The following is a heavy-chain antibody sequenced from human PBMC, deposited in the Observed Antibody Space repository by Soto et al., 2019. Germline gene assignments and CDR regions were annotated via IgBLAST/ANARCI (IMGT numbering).Heavy chain of an antibody. CDR1: GFTFSSYG. D-gene: IGHD2-8*01. CDR2: ISYGGSNK. J-gene: IGHJ4*02. V-gene: IGHV3-30*18. Sequence: QVQLVESGGGVVQPGRSLRLSCAASGFTFSSYGMHWVRQAPGKGLEWVAVISYGGSNKYYADSVKGRFTISRDNSKNTLYLQMNSLRAEDTAVYYCAKDFGCVCYEEGVGGYFDYWGQGTLVTVSS. CDR3: AKDFGCVCYEEGVGGYFDY.